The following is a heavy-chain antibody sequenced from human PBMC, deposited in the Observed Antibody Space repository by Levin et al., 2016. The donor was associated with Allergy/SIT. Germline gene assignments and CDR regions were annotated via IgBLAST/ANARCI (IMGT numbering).Heavy chain of an antibody. V-gene: IGHV1-2*02. D-gene: IGHD3-22*01. CDR3: ARGRSEVDSSGPPETT. CDR2: ISPKSGGT. J-gene: IGHJ4*02. Sequence: WVRQAPGQGLEWMGWISPKSGGTNYAQNFQGRVTMTRDTSISTAYMELNSLRSDDTAVYFCARGRSEVDSSGPPETTGGQGTLVTVSS.